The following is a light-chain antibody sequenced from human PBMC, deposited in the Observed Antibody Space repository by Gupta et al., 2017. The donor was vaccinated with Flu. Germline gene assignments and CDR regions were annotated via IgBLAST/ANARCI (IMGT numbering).Light chain of an antibody. CDR1: SSDVGGYNY. V-gene: IGLV2-14*01. Sequence: QSALTQPASVSGSPGQSITISCTGTSSDVGGYNYVSWYQQHPDKAPKLMIYEVINRPSGVSNRFSGSNSGNTASLTISGLQAEDEADYYCSSYTSSNSLEFGGGTKLTVL. J-gene: IGLJ3*02. CDR2: EVI. CDR3: SSYTSSNSLE.